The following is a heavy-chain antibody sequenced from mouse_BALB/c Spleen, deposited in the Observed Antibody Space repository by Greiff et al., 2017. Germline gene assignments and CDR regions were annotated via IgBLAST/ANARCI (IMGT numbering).Heavy chain of an antibody. Sequence: VQLKESGPDLVKPSQSLSLTCTVTGYSITSGYSWHWIRQFPGNKLEWMGYIHYSGSTNYNPSLKSRISITRDTSKNQFFLQLNSVTTEDTATYYCARGTGITTATPYFDYWGQGTTLTVSS. J-gene: IGHJ2*01. V-gene: IGHV3-1*02. CDR1: GYSITSGYS. CDR3: ARGTGITTATPYFDY. CDR2: IHYSGST. D-gene: IGHD1-2*01.